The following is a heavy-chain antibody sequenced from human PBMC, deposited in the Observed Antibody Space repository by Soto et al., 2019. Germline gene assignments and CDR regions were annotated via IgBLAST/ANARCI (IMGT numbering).Heavy chain of an antibody. CDR2: IMPVFPTP. CDR3: ARDKDRLQLGGNYYYILDV. D-gene: IGHD1-1*01. Sequence: QVQLVQSGAEVKKPGSSVKVSCKTSGGTFSTSAISLVRQAPGHGLEWAGVIMPVFPTPDYAQNFQGRVTITADDSTTTAYLELTSLRADDTAVYYCARDKDRLQLGGNYYYILDVWGQGTAITVS. V-gene: IGHV1-69*12. CDR1: GGTFSTSA. J-gene: IGHJ6*02.